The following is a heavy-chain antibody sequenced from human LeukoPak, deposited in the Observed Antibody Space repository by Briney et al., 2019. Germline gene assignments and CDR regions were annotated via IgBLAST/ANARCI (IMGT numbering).Heavy chain of an antibody. D-gene: IGHD3-9*01. CDR1: GHTLTELS. CDR2: FDPEDDET. CDR3: ATYGSQYYDILTGSGGY. Sequence: GASVKVSCKVFGHTLTELSMHWVRQAAGKGVEGLGGFDPEDDETIYAQNFQGRVTMNEDTSTDTAYMELSSLRPEDTGVYYCATYGSQYYDILTGSGGYWGEGTLVTVSS. V-gene: IGHV1-24*01. J-gene: IGHJ4*02.